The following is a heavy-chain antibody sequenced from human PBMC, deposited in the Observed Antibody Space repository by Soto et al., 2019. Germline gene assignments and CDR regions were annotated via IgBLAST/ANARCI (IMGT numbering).Heavy chain of an antibody. CDR2: IDPSDSYT. CDR1: GYSFTSYW. Sequence: GESLKISCKGSGYSFTSYWISWVRQMPGKGLEWMGRIDPSDSYTNYSPSFQGHVTISADKSISTAYLQWSSLKASDTAMYYCARLTLQDIVVAEEVDPWGQGTLVTVSS. J-gene: IGHJ5*02. D-gene: IGHD2-15*01. V-gene: IGHV5-10-1*01. CDR3: ARLTLQDIVVAEEVDP.